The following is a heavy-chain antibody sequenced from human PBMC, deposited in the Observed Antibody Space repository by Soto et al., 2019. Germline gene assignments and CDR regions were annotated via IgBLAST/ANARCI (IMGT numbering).Heavy chain of an antibody. D-gene: IGHD3-3*01. CDR2: VYYGGST. V-gene: IGHV4-59*01. Sequence: KPSETLSLTCTVSGDSIRSYYWTWIRQPPGRGLEWIGHVYYGGSTNYNPSLQSRVTISLDTSKNQFPLRLTSMTAADAAVYYCAGEGALATFGVVWGQGTRVTVSS. CDR1: GDSIRSYY. J-gene: IGHJ4*02. CDR3: AGEGALATFGVV.